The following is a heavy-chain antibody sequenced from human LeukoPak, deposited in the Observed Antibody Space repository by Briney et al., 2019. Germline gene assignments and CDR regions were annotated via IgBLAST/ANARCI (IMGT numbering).Heavy chain of an antibody. Sequence: ASVKVSCKVSGYTLTELSMHWVRQAPGKGPEWMGGFDPEDGETIYAQKFQGRVTMTEDTSTDTAYMELSSLRSEDTAVYYCATEIWEDGYNNWFDPWGQGTLVIVSS. J-gene: IGHJ5*02. CDR3: ATEIWEDGYNNWFDP. D-gene: IGHD5-24*01. CDR1: GYTLTELS. CDR2: FDPEDGET. V-gene: IGHV1-24*01.